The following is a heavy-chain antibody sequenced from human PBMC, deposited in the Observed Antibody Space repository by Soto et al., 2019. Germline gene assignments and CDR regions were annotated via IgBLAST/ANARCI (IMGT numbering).Heavy chain of an antibody. J-gene: IGHJ4*02. D-gene: IGHD2-21*02. CDR1: GYTFTSYA. Sequence: QVQLVQSGAEEKKPGASVKVSCKASGYTFTSYAMHWVRQAPGQRLEWMGWINAGNGNTKNSQKFQGRVTITRDTSASTDYMELSSLRSEDTAVYYCARSIVVVTALDYWGQGTLVTVSS. CDR2: INAGNGNT. V-gene: IGHV1-3*05. CDR3: ARSIVVVTALDY.